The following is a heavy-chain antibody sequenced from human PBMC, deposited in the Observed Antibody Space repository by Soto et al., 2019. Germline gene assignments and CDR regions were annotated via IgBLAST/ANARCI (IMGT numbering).Heavy chain of an antibody. Sequence: QVQLVESGGGVVQPGRSLRLSCAASGFTFSSYGMHWVRQAPGKGLEWAAVISYDGSNKYYADSVKGRFTISRDNSKNTLYLQMNSQRAEDTAVYYCAKVRRKYSSGHEYFDYWGQGTLVTVSS. CDR3: AKVRRKYSSGHEYFDY. CDR1: GFTFSSYG. D-gene: IGHD6-19*01. J-gene: IGHJ4*02. CDR2: ISYDGSNK. V-gene: IGHV3-30*18.